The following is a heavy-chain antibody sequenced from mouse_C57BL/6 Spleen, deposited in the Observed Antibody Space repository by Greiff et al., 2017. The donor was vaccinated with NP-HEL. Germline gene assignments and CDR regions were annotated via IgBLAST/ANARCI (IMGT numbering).Heavy chain of an antibody. J-gene: IGHJ1*03. D-gene: IGHD4-1*01. Sequence: VQLKESGAELVKPGASVKMSCKASGYTFTTYPIEWMKQNHGKSLEWIGNFHPYNDDTKYNEKFKGKATLTVEKSSSTVYLELSRLTADDSAVYYCARRANWDYWYFDVWGTGTTVTVSS. V-gene: IGHV1-47*01. CDR2: FHPYNDDT. CDR3: ARRANWDYWYFDV. CDR1: GYTFTTYP.